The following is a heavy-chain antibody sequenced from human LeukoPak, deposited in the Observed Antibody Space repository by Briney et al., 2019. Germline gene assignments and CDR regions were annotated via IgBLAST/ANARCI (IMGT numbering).Heavy chain of an antibody. J-gene: IGHJ3*02. D-gene: IGHD1-26*01. CDR2: ISGSGATT. CDR1: GFTFSNYA. V-gene: IGHV3-23*01. CDR3: AKDSRYSGSYKAFDI. Sequence: PGGSLRLSCAASGFTFSNYAMIWVRQAPGKGLEWVGAISGSGATTYYADSVKGRFTISRDNSKNTLYLQMNGLRAEDTAVYYCAKDSRYSGSYKAFDIWGQGTMVTVSS.